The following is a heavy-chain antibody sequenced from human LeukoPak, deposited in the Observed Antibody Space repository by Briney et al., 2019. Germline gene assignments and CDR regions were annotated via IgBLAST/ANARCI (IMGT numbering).Heavy chain of an antibody. V-gene: IGHV4-59*01. Sequence: SETLSPTCTVSGASISSYYWSWIRHPPGKGLECMGYIYYIGSTTYNPPLKSRVTISVDTSKKQFSRTLSSVTAADTPVFNCARVSSIAAIFDYWGQGTLVTVSS. D-gene: IGHD6-6*01. CDR3: ARVSSIAAIFDY. CDR2: IYYIGST. J-gene: IGHJ4*02. CDR1: GASISSYY.